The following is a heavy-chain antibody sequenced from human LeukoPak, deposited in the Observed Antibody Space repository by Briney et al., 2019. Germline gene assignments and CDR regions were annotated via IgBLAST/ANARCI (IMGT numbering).Heavy chain of an antibody. V-gene: IGHV1-46*01. D-gene: IGHD3-10*01. Sequence: ASVKVSCKASGYTFTSYYMHWVRQAPGQGLEWMGIINPSGGSTSYTQKFQGRVTMTRDTSTSTVYMELSSLRSEDTAVYYCARDGYYGSGSLSEDYWGQGTLVTVSS. CDR2: INPSGGST. CDR1: GYTFTSYY. CDR3: ARDGYYGSGSLSEDY. J-gene: IGHJ4*02.